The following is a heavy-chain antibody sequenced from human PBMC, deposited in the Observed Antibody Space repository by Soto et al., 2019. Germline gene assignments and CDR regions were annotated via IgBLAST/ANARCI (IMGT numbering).Heavy chain of an antibody. J-gene: IGHJ4*02. CDR3: ARRGDSSGFIDY. CDR1: GYSFTSYW. V-gene: IGHV5-51*01. CDR2: IYPGDSDT. Sequence: GESLKISCQVSGYSFTSYWINWVRQMPGKGLEWMGIIYPGDSDTRYNPSFQGQVTISADKSINTAYLQWSSLKASDTAMYYCARRGDSSGFIDYWGQGILVTVSS. D-gene: IGHD3-22*01.